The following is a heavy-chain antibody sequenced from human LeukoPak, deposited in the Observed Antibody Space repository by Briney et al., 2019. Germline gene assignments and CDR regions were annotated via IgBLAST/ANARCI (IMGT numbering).Heavy chain of an antibody. Sequence: SQTLSVTCAVSGGSVSSGGFSWRWIRQPPGKGLECIGSISHTGSTYYNPSLKSRVTISVDSSKNQFSLKLSSVTAADTAVYYCAREGYFYGMDVWGQGTTVTVSS. CDR3: AREGYFYGMDV. D-gene: IGHD2/OR15-2a*01. V-gene: IGHV4-30-2*01. CDR1: GGSVSSGGFS. CDR2: ISHTGST. J-gene: IGHJ6*02.